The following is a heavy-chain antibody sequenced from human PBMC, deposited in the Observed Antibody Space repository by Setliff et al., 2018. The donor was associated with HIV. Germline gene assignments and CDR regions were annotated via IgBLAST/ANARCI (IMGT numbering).Heavy chain of an antibody. J-gene: IGHJ6*03. D-gene: IGHD3-10*01. CDR2: IYSSGTT. V-gene: IGHV4-4*09. Sequence: SETLSLTCFVSGVSISDHYWGWIRQPPGKGLEWIGYIYSSGTTQYNPSVESRVTMSLDTSRDQFSLNLRSVTAADTAVYYCARDHPHGGWFSTSWDYYYMDVWGKGTTVTVSS. CDR1: GVSISDHY. CDR3: ARDHPHGGWFSTSWDYYYMDV.